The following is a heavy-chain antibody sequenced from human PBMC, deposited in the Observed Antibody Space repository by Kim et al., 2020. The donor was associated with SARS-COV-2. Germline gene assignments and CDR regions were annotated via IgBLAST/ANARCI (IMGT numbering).Heavy chain of an antibody. J-gene: IGHJ4*02. V-gene: IGHV3-23*01. CDR2: ISGSGGYT. CDR3: AKEIGDNGRQKSFDY. D-gene: IGHD2-21*01. Sequence: GGSLRLSCGASGFTFSTYAMQWVRQAPGKGLEWVSAISGSGGYTYYAASVKGRFTISRDNSKNMLYLQMNGLGAEDTAIYYCAKEIGDNGRQKSFDYWAQGTLVTVSS. CDR1: GFTFSTYA.